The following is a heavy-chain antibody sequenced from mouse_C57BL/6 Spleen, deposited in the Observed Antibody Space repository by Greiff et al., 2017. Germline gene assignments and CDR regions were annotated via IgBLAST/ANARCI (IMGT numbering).Heavy chain of an antibody. CDR2: IDPENGDT. CDR1: GFNIKDDY. CDR3: TTEFITTVVAEHFDY. Sequence: VQLQQSGAELVRPGASVKLSCTASGFNIKDDYMHWVKQRPEQGLEWIGWIDPENGDTEYASKFQGKATITADTSSNTAYLQLSSLTSEDTAVYYCTTEFITTVVAEHFDYWGQGTTLTVSS. V-gene: IGHV14-4*01. J-gene: IGHJ2*01. D-gene: IGHD1-1*01.